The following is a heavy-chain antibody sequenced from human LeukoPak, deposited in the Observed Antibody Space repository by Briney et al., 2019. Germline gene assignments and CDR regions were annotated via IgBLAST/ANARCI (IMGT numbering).Heavy chain of an antibody. CDR3: ARGRIVGTYFDY. Sequence: SETLSLARAVYAGSFSGYYWSWIRKPPGKGLESMGRIKHSERNNYNPSIKSLVTISVDTSKNQFSLKLSSMTAADTAVYDCARGRIVGTYFDYWGQGTLVTVSS. J-gene: IGHJ4*02. V-gene: IGHV4-34*01. D-gene: IGHD1-26*01. CDR1: AGSFSGYY. CDR2: IKHSERN.